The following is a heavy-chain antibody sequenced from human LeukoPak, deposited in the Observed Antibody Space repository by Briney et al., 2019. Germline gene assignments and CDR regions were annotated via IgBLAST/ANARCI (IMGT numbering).Heavy chain of an antibody. D-gene: IGHD3-3*01. CDR1: GFTFSSYG. Sequence: PGGSLRLSCAASGFTFSSYGMHWVRQAPGKGLEWVAVIWYDGNNKYYVDSVKGRFTISRDNSKNTLYLQMNSLRAEDTAVYYCARDGAYYDFWSGYYTGNLKYRAKGPIDYWGQGTLVTVSS. V-gene: IGHV3-33*01. CDR2: IWYDGNNK. J-gene: IGHJ4*02. CDR3: ARDGAYYDFWSGYYTGNLKYRAKGPIDY.